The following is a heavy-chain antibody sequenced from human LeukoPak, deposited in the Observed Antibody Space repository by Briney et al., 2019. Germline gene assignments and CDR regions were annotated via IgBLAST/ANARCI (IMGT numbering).Heavy chain of an antibody. J-gene: IGHJ5*02. CDR1: GYSISTGYY. Sequence: PSETLSLTCAVSGYSISTGYYWGWIRQPPGKGLEWIGSIYHSGSTYSNPSPKSRVTISVDTSKNQFSLKLSSVTAADTAVYCCAGEVAAAGNPPPWGQGTLVTVSS. CDR2: IYHSGST. CDR3: AGEVAAAGNPPP. V-gene: IGHV4-38-2*01. D-gene: IGHD6-13*01.